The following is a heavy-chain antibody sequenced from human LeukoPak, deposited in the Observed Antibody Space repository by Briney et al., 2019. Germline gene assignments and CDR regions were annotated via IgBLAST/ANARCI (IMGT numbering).Heavy chain of an antibody. V-gene: IGHV4-4*08. CDR1: GGSISSYY. Sequence: SETLSLTCTVSGGSISSYYWSWIRQPPGKGLEWIGYIYYSGSTSYNPSLKSRVTISIDTSKNQFSLKLSSVTAADTAVYYCAREVVAAAEVDYWGQGTLATVSS. J-gene: IGHJ4*02. D-gene: IGHD6-13*01. CDR2: IYYSGST. CDR3: AREVVAAAEVDY.